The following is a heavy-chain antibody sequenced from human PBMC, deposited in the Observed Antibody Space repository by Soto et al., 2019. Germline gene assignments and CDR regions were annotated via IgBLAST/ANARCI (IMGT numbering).Heavy chain of an antibody. Sequence: GGSLRLSCAASGFTFSSYSMNWVRQAPGKGLEWVSSISSSSSYIYYADSVKGRFTISRDNAKNSLYLQMNSLRAEDTAVYYCARGGGHYDSSGYFDYWGQGTLVTVSS. V-gene: IGHV3-21*01. CDR2: ISSSSSYI. CDR3: ARGGGHYDSSGYFDY. J-gene: IGHJ4*02. CDR1: GFTFSSYS. D-gene: IGHD3-22*01.